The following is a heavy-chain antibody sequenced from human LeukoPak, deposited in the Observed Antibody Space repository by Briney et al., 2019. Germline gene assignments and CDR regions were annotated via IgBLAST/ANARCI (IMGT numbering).Heavy chain of an antibody. CDR3: ARGWAYFDS. Sequence: KPSETLSLTCTVSGGTISTYYWSWVRQPPGKGLEWIGYIYYSGSTNHDPSLKSRVTVSLVSSKNQFSLKLTSVPSADTAVYYCARGWAYFDSWGQGALVTVSS. D-gene: IGHD1-26*01. CDR2: IYYSGST. V-gene: IGHV4-59*01. J-gene: IGHJ4*02. CDR1: GGTISTYY.